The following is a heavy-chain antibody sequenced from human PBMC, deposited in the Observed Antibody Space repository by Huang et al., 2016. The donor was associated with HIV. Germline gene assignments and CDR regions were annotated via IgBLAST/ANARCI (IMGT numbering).Heavy chain of an antibody. CDR1: GVSVSSHY. D-gene: IGHD6-19*01. CDR2: VYDSGTT. CDR3: VRDQGRLAVGGIDNWFDP. J-gene: IGHJ5*02. Sequence: QVRLQESGPGLVKPSETLSLSCTVSGVSVSSHYWGWIRHPPGKGLEWIGTVYDSGTTKYNPRLKSRITISVDTSKNGFSLNITSVSAADTAMYFCVRDQGRLAVGGIDNWFDPWGQGALVTVSS. V-gene: IGHV4-59*02.